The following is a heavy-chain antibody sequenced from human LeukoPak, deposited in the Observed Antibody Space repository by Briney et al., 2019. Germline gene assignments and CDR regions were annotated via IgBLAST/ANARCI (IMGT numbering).Heavy chain of an antibody. D-gene: IGHD3-16*01. Sequence: SETLSLTCAVSGYSISSGYYRGWIRQPPGKGLEWIGSIYHSGDTYYNPSLKSRVTISVDTSKDQFSLKLSSVTAADTAVYYCARGGVRGFDYWGQGTLVTVSS. CDR1: GYSISSGYY. J-gene: IGHJ4*02. CDR2: IYHSGDT. CDR3: ARGGVRGFDY. V-gene: IGHV4-38-2*01.